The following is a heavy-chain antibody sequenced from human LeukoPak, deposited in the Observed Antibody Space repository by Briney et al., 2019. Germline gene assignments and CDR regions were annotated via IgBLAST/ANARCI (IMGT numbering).Heavy chain of an antibody. V-gene: IGHV4-39*01. J-gene: IGHJ4*02. Sequence: SETLSLTCTVSGGSISSSSYYRGWIRQPPGKGLEWIGSIYYSGSTYYNPSLKSRVTISVDTSKNQFSLKLSSVTAADTAVYYCARLELDGYNWYYWGQGTLVTVSS. CDR2: IYYSGST. CDR3: ARLELDGYNWYY. CDR1: GGSISSSSYY. D-gene: IGHD5-24*01.